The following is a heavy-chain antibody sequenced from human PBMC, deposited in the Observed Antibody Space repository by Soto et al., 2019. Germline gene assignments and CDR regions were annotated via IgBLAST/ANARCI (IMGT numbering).Heavy chain of an antibody. CDR3: ARQMAYDSSGYYYYYYGMDV. D-gene: IGHD3-22*01. CDR1: GGSISSYY. Sequence: SETLSLTCTVSGGSISSYYWSWIRQPPGKGLEWIGYIYYSGNTNYNPSLKSRVTISVDTSKNQFSLKLSSVTAADTAVYYCARQMAYDSSGYYYYYYGMDVWGQGTTVTVSS. V-gene: IGHV4-59*08. J-gene: IGHJ6*02. CDR2: IYYSGNT.